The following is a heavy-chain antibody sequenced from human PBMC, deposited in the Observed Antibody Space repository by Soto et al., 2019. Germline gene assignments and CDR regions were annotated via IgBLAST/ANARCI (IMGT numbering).Heavy chain of an antibody. Sequence: QVQLQESGPGLVKPSQTLSLSCTVSGGSISSGGYYWTWIRQHPGKVLEWIGYNYYSGITYYNPFLKSRVTLSLDTSKNQLSLKLSSVTAADTAVYYCARGSSIAGLYYGMDVWGQGTTVTVSS. D-gene: IGHD6-6*01. V-gene: IGHV4-31*03. CDR1: GGSISSGGYY. J-gene: IGHJ6*02. CDR3: ARGSSIAGLYYGMDV. CDR2: NYYSGIT.